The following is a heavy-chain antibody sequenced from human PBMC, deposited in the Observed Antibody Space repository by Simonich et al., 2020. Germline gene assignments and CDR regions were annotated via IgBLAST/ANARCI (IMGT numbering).Heavy chain of an antibody. CDR1: GFTFSSYG. Sequence: EVQLVESGGGLVQPGGSLRLSCAASGFTFSSYGMHWVRQAKGKGLEWVSAIVTPVYTYYPGSVKGLFTISRETAKNSLYLQMNSLRAGDTAVYYCARGGYSGSYNWFDPWGQGTLVTVSS. CDR3: ARGGYSGSYNWFDP. D-gene: IGHD1-26*01. CDR2: IVTPVYT. V-gene: IGHV3-13*01. J-gene: IGHJ5*02.